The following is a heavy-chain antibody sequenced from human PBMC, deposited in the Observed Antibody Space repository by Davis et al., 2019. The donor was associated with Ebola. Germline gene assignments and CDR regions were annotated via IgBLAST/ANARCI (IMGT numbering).Heavy chain of an antibody. D-gene: IGHD2-2*01. CDR1: GGSFSGYY. Sequence: SETLSLTCAVYGGSFSGYYWSWIRLPPGKGLEWIGEINHSGSTNYNPSLKSRVTISVDTSKNQFSLKLSSVTAADTAVYYCARRGYQLVYYYGMDVWGQGTTVTVSS. J-gene: IGHJ6*02. CDR3: ARRGYQLVYYYGMDV. CDR2: INHSGST. V-gene: IGHV4-34*01.